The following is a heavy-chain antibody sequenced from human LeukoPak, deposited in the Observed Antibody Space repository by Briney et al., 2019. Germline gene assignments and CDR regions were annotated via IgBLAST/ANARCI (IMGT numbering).Heavy chain of an antibody. V-gene: IGHV6-1*01. Sequence: SQTLSLTCAISGDSVSSNSAAWNWIRQSPSRGLEWLGRTYYRSKWYNDYAVSVESRIIINPDTSKNQFSLQLNSVTPEDTAVYFCARGDRFGESGYDYRGQGTLVTVSS. CDR3: ARGDRFGESGYDY. CDR1: GDSVSSNSAA. D-gene: IGHD3-10*01. CDR2: TYYRSKWYN. J-gene: IGHJ4*02.